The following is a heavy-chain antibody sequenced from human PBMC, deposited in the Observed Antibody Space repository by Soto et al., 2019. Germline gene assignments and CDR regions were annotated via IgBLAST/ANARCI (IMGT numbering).Heavy chain of an antibody. CDR2: IYSGGST. J-gene: IGHJ1*01. CDR1: GFTVSSNY. CDR3: ARDRVESGYPEYCQH. Sequence: EVQLVESGGGLIQPGGSLRLSCAASGFTVSSNYMSWVRQAPGKGLEWVSVIYSGGSTYYADSVKGRFTISRDNSKNTRYLQMNSLRAEDTAVYYCARDRVESGYPEYCQHWGQGTLVTVSS. V-gene: IGHV3-53*01. D-gene: IGHD3-22*01.